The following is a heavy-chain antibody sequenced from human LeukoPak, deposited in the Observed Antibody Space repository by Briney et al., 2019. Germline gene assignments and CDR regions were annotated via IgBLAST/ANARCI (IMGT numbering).Heavy chain of an antibody. Sequence: GGSLRLSCAASGFTFSSYSMNWVRQAPGKGLEWVSYISSSSSTIYYADSVKGRFTISRDNAKNSLYLQMNSLRAEDTAVYYCARTPTLGYCSSISCYLDYWGQGTLVTVSS. J-gene: IGHJ4*02. V-gene: IGHV3-48*04. D-gene: IGHD2-2*01. CDR2: ISSSSSTI. CDR1: GFTFSSYS. CDR3: ARTPTLGYCSSISCYLDY.